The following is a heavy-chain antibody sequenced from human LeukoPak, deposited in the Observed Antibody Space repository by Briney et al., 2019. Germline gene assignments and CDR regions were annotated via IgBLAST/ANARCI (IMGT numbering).Heavy chain of an antibody. D-gene: IGHD6-13*01. CDR1: GYTFTGYY. V-gene: IGHV1-8*03. CDR3: ARRAVTQAAGRYYYYYYMDV. Sequence: GASVKVSCKASGYTFTGYYMHWVRQAPGQGLEWMGWINPNSGNTGYAQKFQGRVTITRNTSISTAYMELSSLRSEDTAVYYCARRAVTQAAGRYYYYYYMDVWGKGTTVTVSS. J-gene: IGHJ6*03. CDR2: INPNSGNT.